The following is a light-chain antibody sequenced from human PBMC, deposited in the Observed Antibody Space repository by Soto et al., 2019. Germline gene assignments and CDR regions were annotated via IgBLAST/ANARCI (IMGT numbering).Light chain of an antibody. CDR2: GTS. CDR3: QQYDNSLLT. V-gene: IGKV3-20*01. Sequence: EIVLTQSPGTLSLSPGERATLSCRASQSISSSYFAWYQQKPGQAPRLLIYGTSSRATGIPDRFSGSGSGTDFTLTISRLEPEDFAVFYCQQYDNSLLTFGGGTKVEIK. CDR1: QSISSSY. J-gene: IGKJ4*01.